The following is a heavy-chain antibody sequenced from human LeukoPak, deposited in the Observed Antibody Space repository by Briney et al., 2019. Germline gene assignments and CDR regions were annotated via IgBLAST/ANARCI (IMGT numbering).Heavy chain of an antibody. CDR2: IYYSGST. D-gene: IGHD3-10*02. CDR1: GGSISSSSYY. V-gene: IGHV4-39*07. CDR3: ARVIFGDYYYYYYMDV. Sequence: PSETLSLTCTVSGGSISSSSYYWGWIRQPPGKGLEWIGSIYYSGSTYYNPSLKSRVTISVDTSKNQFSLKLSSVTAADTAVYYCARVIFGDYYYYYYMDVWGKGTTVTVSS. J-gene: IGHJ6*03.